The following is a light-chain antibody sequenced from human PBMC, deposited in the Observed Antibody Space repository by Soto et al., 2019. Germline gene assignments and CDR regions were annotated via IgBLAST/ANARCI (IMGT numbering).Light chain of an antibody. CDR2: GVS. CDR1: QSISGE. Sequence: EIVMTQSPATLSVSPGERATLSCRASQSISGELAWYQQRPGQPPRLLIYGVSTRATCVPDRFSGSGSGSDFTLTSSGMQSEDFAVYYCQQGHDWPLTFGQGTRLDI. CDR3: QQGHDWPLT. V-gene: IGKV3-15*01. J-gene: IGKJ2*01.